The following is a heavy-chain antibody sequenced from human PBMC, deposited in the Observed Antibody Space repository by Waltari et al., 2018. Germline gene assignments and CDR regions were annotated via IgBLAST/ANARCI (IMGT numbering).Heavy chain of an antibody. CDR3: ARARRGNFDSSGNPLWYFDD. CDR2: IYYTGLT. D-gene: IGHD3-22*01. J-gene: IGHJ4*02. CDR1: GGSVNHANYY. Sequence: QLQLQESGPGLVKASETLSLTCTVSGGSVNHANYYWGWVRQSPQKGLEWIGTIYYTGLTSYNPSLKSRVSVSIDTSKNQFSLRLNSVTAADTAVYYCARARRGNFDSSGNPLWYFDDWGQGILVTVSS. V-gene: IGHV4-39*07.